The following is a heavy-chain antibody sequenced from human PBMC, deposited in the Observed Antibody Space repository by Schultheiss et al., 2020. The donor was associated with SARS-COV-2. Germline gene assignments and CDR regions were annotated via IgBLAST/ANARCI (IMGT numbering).Heavy chain of an antibody. J-gene: IGHJ5*02. D-gene: IGHD1-14*01. CDR3: AREKTAKNLNWFDP. Sequence: SETLSLTCTVSGGSISSSSYYWGWIRQPPGKGLEWIGSIYYSGSTYYNPSLKSRVTISVDTSKNQFSLKLSSVTAADTAVYYCAREKTAKNLNWFDPWGQGTLVTVSS. CDR1: GGSISSSSYY. CDR2: IYYSGST. V-gene: IGHV4-39*02.